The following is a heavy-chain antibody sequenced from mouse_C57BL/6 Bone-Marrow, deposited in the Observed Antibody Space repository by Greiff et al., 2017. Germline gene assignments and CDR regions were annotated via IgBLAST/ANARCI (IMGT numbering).Heavy chain of an antibody. CDR2: IYPGDGDT. D-gene: IGHD1-3*01. CDR3: AGGVKGAGFAY. CDR1: GYAFSSSW. V-gene: IGHV1-82*01. Sequence: VQLQQSGPELVKPGASVKISCKASGYAFSSSWMNWVKQRPGKGLEWIGRIYPGDGDTNYNGKFKGKATLTADKSSSTAYMQLSSLTSEDSAVYFCAGGVKGAGFAYWGQGTLVTVSA. J-gene: IGHJ3*01.